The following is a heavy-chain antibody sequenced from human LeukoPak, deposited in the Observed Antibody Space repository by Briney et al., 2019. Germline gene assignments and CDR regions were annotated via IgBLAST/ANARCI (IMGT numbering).Heavy chain of an antibody. CDR2: ISGSGGST. CDR3: AKSGSSTWPNYFDH. Sequence: AGSLRLSCAASRFTFSSYAMSWVRQAPGKGLEWVSTISGSGGSTYYADSEKGRFTISRDNSKNTLYLQMNSLRADDTAIYYCAKSGSSTWPNYFDHWGQGTLVTVSS. V-gene: IGHV3-23*01. J-gene: IGHJ4*02. D-gene: IGHD6-13*01. CDR1: RFTFSSYA.